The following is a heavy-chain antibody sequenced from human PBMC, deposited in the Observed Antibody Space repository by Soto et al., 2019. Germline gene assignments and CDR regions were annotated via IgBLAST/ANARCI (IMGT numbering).Heavy chain of an antibody. V-gene: IGHV3-33*01. D-gene: IGHD3-3*01. J-gene: IGHJ4*02. Sequence: GGFLRLSCAASGFTFSSYGMHWVRQAPGKGLEWVAVIWYDGSNKYNADSVKGRFTISRDNSKNTLYLQMNSLRAEDTAVYYCARAATIFGVVGPNFWGQGTLVTVSS. CDR3: ARAATIFGVVGPNF. CDR1: GFTFSSYG. CDR2: IWYDGSNK.